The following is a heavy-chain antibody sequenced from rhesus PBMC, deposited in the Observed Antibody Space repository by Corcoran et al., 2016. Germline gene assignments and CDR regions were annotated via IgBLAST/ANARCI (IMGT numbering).Heavy chain of an antibody. CDR3: ARSWGYHFDY. CDR1: GYSISSGYG. J-gene: IGHJ4*01. Sequence: QVQLQESGPGLVKPSETLSLTCAVSGYSISSGYGWSWIRQPPGKGLGWIGYIGGISGSTNYNPSLKSRVTISKDTSKNQFSLKLSSVTAADTAVYYCARSWGYHFDYWGQGVLVTVSS. D-gene: IGHD5-42*01. CDR2: IGGISGST. V-gene: IGHV4-127*01.